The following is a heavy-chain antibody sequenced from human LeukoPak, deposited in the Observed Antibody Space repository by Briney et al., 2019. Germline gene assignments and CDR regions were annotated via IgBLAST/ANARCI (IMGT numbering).Heavy chain of an antibody. Sequence: GGSLGLSCAASGITFSSYGMSWVRQAPGKGLEWEAFIRYDGSNKYYADSVKGRFTISRDNSKNTLYLQMNSLRAEDTAVYYCAKEMATTYYFDYWGQGTLVTVSS. CDR3: AKEMATTYYFDY. J-gene: IGHJ4*02. CDR1: GITFSSYG. D-gene: IGHD5-24*01. V-gene: IGHV3-30*02. CDR2: IRYDGSNK.